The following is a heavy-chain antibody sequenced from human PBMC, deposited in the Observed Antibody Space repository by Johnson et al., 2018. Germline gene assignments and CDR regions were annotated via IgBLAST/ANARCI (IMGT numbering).Heavy chain of an antibody. V-gene: IGHV4-59*01. CDR1: GDSLRDYY. J-gene: IGHJ2*01. CDR3: ARDTRNGYFDL. Sequence: QVQLVESGPGLVKPSEPLSLTCTVSGDSLRDYYWAWIRQPPGKGLEWIGYVHYSGTTHYNPSLKRRLTISVDTSENKVSLRLNSVTAADTAIYYCARDTRNGYFDLWGRGTPVTVSS. CDR2: VHYSGTT. D-gene: IGHD1-1*01.